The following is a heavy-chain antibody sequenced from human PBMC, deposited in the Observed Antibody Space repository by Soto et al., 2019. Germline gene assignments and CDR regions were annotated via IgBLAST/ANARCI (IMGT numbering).Heavy chain of an antibody. D-gene: IGHD3-3*01. CDR3: ARAMTIFGVAPGGGVDV. CDR1: GGSISTSGYS. J-gene: IGHJ6*02. Sequence: QLQLQESGSGLVQPSQTLSLTCTASGGSISTSGYSWTWIRQPPGGGLEWIGSIYQTGRTYVIPSLKSRVTMSLDKYKNQFSLNLTSVTAADTALYYCARAMTIFGVAPGGGVDVWGQGTTVTVSS. CDR2: IYQTGRT. V-gene: IGHV4-30-2*01.